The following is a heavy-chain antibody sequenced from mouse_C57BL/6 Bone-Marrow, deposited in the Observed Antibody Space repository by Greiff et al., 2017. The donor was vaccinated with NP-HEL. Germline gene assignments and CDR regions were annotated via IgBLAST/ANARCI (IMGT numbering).Heavy chain of an antibody. D-gene: IGHD2-1*01. CDR3: TRDDGNPYAMDY. Sequence: VQLKESGEGLVKPGGSLKLSCAASGFTFSSYAMSWVRQTPEKRLEWVAYISSGGDYIYYADTVKGRFTISRDNARNTLYLQMSSLKSEDTAMYYCTRDDGNPYAMDYWGQGTSVTVSS. V-gene: IGHV5-9-1*02. CDR1: GFTFSSYA. J-gene: IGHJ4*01. CDR2: ISSGGDYI.